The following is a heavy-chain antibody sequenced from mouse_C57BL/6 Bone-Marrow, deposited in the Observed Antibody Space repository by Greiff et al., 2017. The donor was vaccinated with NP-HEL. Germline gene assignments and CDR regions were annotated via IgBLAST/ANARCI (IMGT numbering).Heavy chain of an antibody. CDR1: GYTFTDYA. CDR2: ISTYYGDA. CDR3: ARGAITTVVASEDY. J-gene: IGHJ2*01. V-gene: IGHV1-67*01. D-gene: IGHD1-1*01. Sequence: VQGVESGPELVRPGVSVKISCKGSGYTFTDYAMHWVKQSHAKSLEWIGVISTYYGDASYNQKFKDKATMTVDKSSSTAYMELARLTSEDSAVYYCARGAITTVVASEDYWGQGTTLTVSS.